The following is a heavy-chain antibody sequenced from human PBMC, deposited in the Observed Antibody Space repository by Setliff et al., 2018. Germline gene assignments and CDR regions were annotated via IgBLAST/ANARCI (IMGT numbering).Heavy chain of an antibody. CDR2: IYHSGST. Sequence: KPSETLSLTCAVSGYSISSGYYWGWIRQPPGKGLEWIGSIYHSGSTYYNPSLKSRVTISVDTSKNQFSLKLSSVTAADTAVYYCARGARPHGVEDRQDYYYYMDVWGKGTTVTVSS. CDR3: ARGARPHGVEDRQDYYYYMDV. V-gene: IGHV4-38-2*01. CDR1: GYSISSGYY. J-gene: IGHJ6*03. D-gene: IGHD2-8*01.